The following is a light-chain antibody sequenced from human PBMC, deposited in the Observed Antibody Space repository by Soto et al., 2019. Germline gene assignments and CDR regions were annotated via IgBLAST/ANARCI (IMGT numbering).Light chain of an antibody. CDR3: QQLQRTPFT. V-gene: IGKV1-9*01. J-gene: IGKJ3*01. Sequence: QLTQSPSSLSASVGYRVTITCRASQDISRYLAWYQQKAGKAPKLLIYGTSTLQSGVPSRFSAFGSGTEFTLTISSLQPEDFATYHCQQLQRTPFTFGPGTTVDV. CDR1: QDISRY. CDR2: GTS.